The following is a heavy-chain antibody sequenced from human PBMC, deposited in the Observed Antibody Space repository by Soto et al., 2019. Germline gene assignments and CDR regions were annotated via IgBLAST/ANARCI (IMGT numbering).Heavy chain of an antibody. CDR1: GFTFRSYW. J-gene: IGHJ2*01. V-gene: IGHV3-7*01. CDR2: LGQDGSEK. D-gene: IGHD4-4*01. CDR3: ARDYTGYFDL. Sequence: EVQLVESGGGLVQPGGSLRLSCVASGFTFRSYWMGWVRQAPGKGLEWVANLGQDGSEKYFLDSVRGRFTISRDNPKNSLSLQMSSLRADDTAVYYCARDYTGYFDLWGRGTLVTVSS.